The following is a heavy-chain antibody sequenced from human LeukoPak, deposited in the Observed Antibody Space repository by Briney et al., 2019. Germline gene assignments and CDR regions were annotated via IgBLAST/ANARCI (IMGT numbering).Heavy chain of an antibody. J-gene: IGHJ5*02. CDR2: IYYSGST. Sequence: SETLSLTCTVSGGPISSSSYYWGWIRQPPGKGLEWIGSIYYSGSTYYNPSLKSRVTISVDTSKNQFSLKLSSVTAADTAVYYCGYSSSWYGWFDPWGQGTLVTVSS. V-gene: IGHV4-39*01. CDR3: GYSSSWYGWFDP. CDR1: GGPISSSSYY. D-gene: IGHD6-13*01.